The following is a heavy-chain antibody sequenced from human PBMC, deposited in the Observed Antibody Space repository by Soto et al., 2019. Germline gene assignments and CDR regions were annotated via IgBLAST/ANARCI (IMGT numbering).Heavy chain of an antibody. D-gene: IGHD6-6*01. J-gene: IGHJ6*02. CDR3: ARDHIAARHYGMDD. Sequence: PSETLSLTCTVSGGSISSGGYYWSWIRQHPGKGLEWIGYIYYSGSTYYNPSFKSRVTISVDTSKNQFSLKLSSVTAADTAVYYCARDHIAARHYGMDDWGQGTTVTVSS. V-gene: IGHV4-31*03. CDR1: GGSISSGGYY. CDR2: IYYSGST.